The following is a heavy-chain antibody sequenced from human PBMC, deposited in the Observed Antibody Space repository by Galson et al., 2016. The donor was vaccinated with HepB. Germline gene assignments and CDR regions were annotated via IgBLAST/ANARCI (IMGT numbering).Heavy chain of an antibody. CDR1: GFTLTDCY. J-gene: IGHJ5*02. D-gene: IGHD5-24*01. CDR3: ARLRHGPNYFDP. V-gene: IGHV3-11*06. Sequence: SLRLSCAASGFTLTDCYMTWIRHIPGKGLEWLSYISFSSTYADYADSVRGRFSISRDNAKNSLYLEMNSLTVEDTGIYSCARLRHGPNYFDPWGQGAQVIVSS. CDR2: ISFSSTYA.